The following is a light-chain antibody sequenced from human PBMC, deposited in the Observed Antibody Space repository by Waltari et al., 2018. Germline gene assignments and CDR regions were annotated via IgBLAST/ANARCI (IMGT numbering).Light chain of an antibody. Sequence: QSALTQPASVSGSPGQSISISFTGTSSDVGGYNFLSWYQQHPGQAPQLMIYDVANRPSVVSNRISGSKSGNPASLTSSGLQADDEADYYCSSYTSSSTRVFETGTKVTVL. CDR3: SSYTSSSTRV. CDR1: SSDVGGYNF. J-gene: IGLJ1*01. CDR2: DVA. V-gene: IGLV2-14*03.